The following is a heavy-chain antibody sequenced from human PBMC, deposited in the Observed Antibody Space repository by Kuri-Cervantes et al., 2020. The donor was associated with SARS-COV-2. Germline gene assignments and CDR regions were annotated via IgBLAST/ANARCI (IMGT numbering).Heavy chain of an antibody. J-gene: IGHJ4*02. Sequence: GESLKISCKGSGYRFTSYWIGWVRQMPGKGLELMGIIYPGDSESRYSPSFQGQVTISADESISTAYLQWSSLKASDTAMYYCARQSGYGDYVFVYWGQGTLVTVSS. V-gene: IGHV5-51*01. CDR2: IYPGDSES. D-gene: IGHD4-17*01. CDR3: ARQSGYGDYVFVY. CDR1: GYRFTSYW.